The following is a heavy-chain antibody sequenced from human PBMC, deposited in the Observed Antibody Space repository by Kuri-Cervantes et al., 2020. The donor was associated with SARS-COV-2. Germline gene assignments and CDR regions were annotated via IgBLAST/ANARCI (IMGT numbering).Heavy chain of an antibody. Sequence: GGSLRLSCKASGYSFTSYWIGWVRQMPGKGLEWMGIIYPGDSDTRYSPSFQGQVTTSADKSISTAYLQWSSLKASDTAMFYCARALVGATRYYYGMAVWGQGTRVTVSS. D-gene: IGHD1-26*01. J-gene: IGHJ6*02. CDR3: ARALVGATRYYYGMAV. CDR1: GYSFTSYW. CDR2: IYPGDSDT. V-gene: IGHV5-51*01.